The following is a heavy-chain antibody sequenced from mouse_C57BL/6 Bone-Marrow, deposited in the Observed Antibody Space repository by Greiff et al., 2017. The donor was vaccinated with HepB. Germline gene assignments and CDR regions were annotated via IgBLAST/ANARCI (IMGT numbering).Heavy chain of an antibody. CDR2: IDPENGDT. Sequence: VQLQQSGAELVRPGASVKLSCTASGFNIKDDYMPWVKQRPEQGLEWIGWIDPENGDTEYASKFQGKATITADTSSNTAYLQLSSLTSEDTAVYYCTTGLLYYAMDYWGQGTSVTVSS. CDR1: GFNIKDDY. D-gene: IGHD1-1*01. J-gene: IGHJ4*01. CDR3: TTGLLYYAMDY. V-gene: IGHV14-4*01.